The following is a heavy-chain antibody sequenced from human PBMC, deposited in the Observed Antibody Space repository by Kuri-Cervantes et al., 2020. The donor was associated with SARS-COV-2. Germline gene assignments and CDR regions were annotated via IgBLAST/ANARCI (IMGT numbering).Heavy chain of an antibody. CDR3: ARQVVVADYYYGMDV. CDR1: GGSISSYY. CDR2: IYYSGST. J-gene: IGHJ6*02. V-gene: IGHV4-59*08. D-gene: IGHD2-15*01. Sequence: SETLSLTCTVSGGSISSYYWSWIRQPPGKGLEWIGYIYYSGSTYYNPSLKSRVTISVDTSKNQFSLKLSSVTAADTAVYYCARQVVVADYYYGMDVWGQGTTVTVSS.